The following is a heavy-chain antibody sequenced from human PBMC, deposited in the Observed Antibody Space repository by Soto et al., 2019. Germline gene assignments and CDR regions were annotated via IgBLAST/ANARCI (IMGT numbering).Heavy chain of an antibody. CDR1: GYTFSNYG. V-gene: IGHV1-18*03. CDR3: SRFIMVGGWFDPNYYHGMDV. D-gene: IGHD6-19*01. CDR2: ISGYNGNT. Sequence: QVQLVQSGAEVKKPGASVTVSCKTSGYTFSNYGINWVRQAPGQGLEWMGWISGYNGNTNYAQTVQGRVTMTTDTSTGTVYMELRSLKSDDMAIYYCSRFIMVGGWFDPNYYHGMDVWGQGTTVIVSS. J-gene: IGHJ6*02.